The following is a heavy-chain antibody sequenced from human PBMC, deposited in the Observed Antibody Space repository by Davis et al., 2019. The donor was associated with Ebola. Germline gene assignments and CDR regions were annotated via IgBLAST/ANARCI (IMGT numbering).Heavy chain of an antibody. CDR2: INPSGGST. Sequence: AASVKVSCKASGYTFTSYYMHWVRQAPGQGLEWMGIINPSGGSTSYAQKFQGRVTMTRDMSTSTVYMELSSLRSEDTAVYYCAKSEQLVLPDYWGQGTLVTVSS. D-gene: IGHD6-6*01. J-gene: IGHJ4*02. CDR1: GYTFTSYY. V-gene: IGHV1-46*01. CDR3: AKSEQLVLPDY.